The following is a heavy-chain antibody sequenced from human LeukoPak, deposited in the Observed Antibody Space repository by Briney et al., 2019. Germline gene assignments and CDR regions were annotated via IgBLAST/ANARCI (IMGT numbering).Heavy chain of an antibody. CDR1: GYTFTSYG. CDR2: INPSDGST. J-gene: IGHJ3*02. CDR3: ARESTFRLLRNDSDI. D-gene: IGHD5-12*01. V-gene: IGHV1-18*01. Sequence: GASVKVSCKASGYTFTSYGISWVRQAPGQGLEWMGMINPSDGSTNYAQKFQGRVTMTSDTSTSTVAMDLSSLRSDDTAVYYCARESTFRLLRNDSDIWGQGTMVTVSS.